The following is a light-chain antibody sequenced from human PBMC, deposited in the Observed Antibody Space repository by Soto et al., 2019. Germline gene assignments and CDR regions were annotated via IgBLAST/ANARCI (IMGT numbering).Light chain of an antibody. J-gene: IGKJ2*01. V-gene: IGKV1-6*01. CDR1: QDIRKD. Sequence: AIQMTQSPSSLSASVGDRVTIPCRASQDIRKDLAWYQQKPGKAPQILIYGASTLQTGVASRFSGSGSATDFTLTISSLQPEDSAAYYCLQDYNYPFTFGQGTKVDIK. CDR2: GAS. CDR3: LQDYNYPFT.